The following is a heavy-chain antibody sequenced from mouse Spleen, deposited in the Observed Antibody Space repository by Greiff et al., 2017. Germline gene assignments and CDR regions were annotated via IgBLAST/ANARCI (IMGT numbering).Heavy chain of an antibody. V-gene: IGHV1-82*01. CDR2: IYPGDGDT. CDR1: GYAFSSSW. CDR3: ARSDYGGYYAMDY. Sequence: VMLVESGPELVKPGASVKISCKASGYAFSSSWMNWVKQRPGKGLEWIGRIYPGDGDTNYNGKFKGKATLTADKSSSTAYMQLSSLTSEDSAVYFCARSDYGGYYAMDYWGQGTSVTVSS. J-gene: IGHJ4*01. D-gene: IGHD2-4*01.